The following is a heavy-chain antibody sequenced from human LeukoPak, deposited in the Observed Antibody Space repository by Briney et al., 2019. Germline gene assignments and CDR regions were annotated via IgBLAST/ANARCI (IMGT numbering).Heavy chain of an antibody. J-gene: IGHJ6*02. Sequence: PGGSLRLSCAASGFTFSSYWMSWVRQALGKGLEWVANIKQDGSEKYYVDSVKGRFTISRDNAKNSLYLQMNSLRAEDTAVYYCAREDIVVVPAAIRDYYYYGMDVWGQGTTVTVSS. V-gene: IGHV3-7*01. CDR2: IKQDGSEK. D-gene: IGHD2-2*01. CDR3: AREDIVVVPAAIRDYYYYGMDV. CDR1: GFTFSSYW.